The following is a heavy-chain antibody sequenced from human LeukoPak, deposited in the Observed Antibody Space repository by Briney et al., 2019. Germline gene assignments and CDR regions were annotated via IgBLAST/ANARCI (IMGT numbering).Heavy chain of an antibody. Sequence: GGSLRLSCAASGFTVSNNYMSWVRQGPGRGLEWVSVIYSGGSTYYADSVRGRFTISRDTSKNALYLQVNSLRAEDTAVYYCARSRDYRQRGTLDYRGQGALVTVSS. CDR1: GFTVSNNY. CDR3: ARSRDYRQRGTLDY. V-gene: IGHV3-53*01. J-gene: IGHJ4*02. D-gene: IGHD4-11*01. CDR2: IYSGGST.